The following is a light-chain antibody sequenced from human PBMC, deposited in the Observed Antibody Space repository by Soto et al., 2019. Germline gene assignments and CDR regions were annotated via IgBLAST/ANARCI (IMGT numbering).Light chain of an antibody. Sequence: EIVLTQSPATLSLSLGERATLSCRASQSVGDYLAWYQQQPGQPPRLLISDASNRAAGIPARFSGSGSGKDFTLTISSLEPEDFAVYYCQQRGNLYTFGQGTKLEIK. CDR3: QQRGNLYT. V-gene: IGKV3-11*01. CDR2: DAS. CDR1: QSVGDY. J-gene: IGKJ2*01.